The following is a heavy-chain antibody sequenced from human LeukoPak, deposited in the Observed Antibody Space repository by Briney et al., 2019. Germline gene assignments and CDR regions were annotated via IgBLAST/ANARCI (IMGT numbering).Heavy chain of an antibody. CDR1: GGSISSSSCY. J-gene: IGHJ4*02. CDR3: ARHYYDSSGISFFDY. D-gene: IGHD3-22*01. CDR2: IYYSGST. Sequence: SETLSLTCTVSGGSISSSSCYWGWIRQPPGKGLEWIGSIYYSGSTYYNPSLKSRVTISVDTSKNQFSLKLSSVTAADTAVYYCARHYYDSSGISFFDYWGQGTLVTVSS. V-gene: IGHV4-39*01.